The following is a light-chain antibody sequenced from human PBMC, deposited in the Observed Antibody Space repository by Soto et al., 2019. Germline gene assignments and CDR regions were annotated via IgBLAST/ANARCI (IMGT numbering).Light chain of an antibody. CDR3: QQRKSTPRT. CDR2: AAS. V-gene: IGKV1-39*01. CDR1: QSISSY. J-gene: IGKJ1*01. Sequence: DIQLTQSPASLSASVGDRATITCRASQSISSYLNWYQQKRGKAPKLLIYAASSLQSGVPSRFSGSGSGTDLTLTISSLQPEDFAIYYCQQRKSTPRTFGQGTKVEIK.